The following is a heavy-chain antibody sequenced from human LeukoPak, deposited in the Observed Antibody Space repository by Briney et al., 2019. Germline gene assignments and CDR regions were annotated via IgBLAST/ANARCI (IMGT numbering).Heavy chain of an antibody. CDR1: GFTFSSYA. J-gene: IGHJ4*02. V-gene: IGHV4-39*01. CDR3: ARLTAPWSTQRIAAEVVL. CDR2: IYYSGST. Sequence: NTGGSLRLSCAASGFTFSSYAMSWVRQPPGKGLEWIGSIYYSGSTYYNPSLKSRVTISVDTSKNQFSLQLSSVTAADTAVFYCARLTAPWSTQRIAAEVVLWGQGTLVTVSS. D-gene: IGHD6-13*01.